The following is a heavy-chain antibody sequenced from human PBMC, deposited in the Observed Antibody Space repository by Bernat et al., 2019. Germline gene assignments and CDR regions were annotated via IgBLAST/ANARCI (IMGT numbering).Heavy chain of an antibody. CDR3: ARDRTDSSGYYPFDN. Sequence: QVQLVESGGGLVKPGGSLRLSCAASGFTFSDYYMSWIRQAPGKGLEWVSYISSSSSYTNYADSVKGRFSISRDNAKNSLYLQMNSLIAEDTAVYYCARDRTDSSGYYPFDNWGQGTLVTVSS. J-gene: IGHJ4*02. D-gene: IGHD3-22*01. V-gene: IGHV3-11*05. CDR2: ISSSSSYT. CDR1: GFTFSDYY.